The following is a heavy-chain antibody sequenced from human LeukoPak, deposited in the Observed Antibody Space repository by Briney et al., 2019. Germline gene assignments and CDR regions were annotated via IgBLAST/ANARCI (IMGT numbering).Heavy chain of an antibody. CDR2: IKQDGSGK. J-gene: IGHJ6*03. CDR1: GFTFSSYW. CDR3: ARGGANYYYYYMDV. V-gene: IGHV3-7*01. D-gene: IGHD2-15*01. Sequence: GGSLRLSCAASGFTFSSYWMSWVRQAPGKELEWVANIKQDGSGKYYVDSVKGRFTISRDNAKNSLYLQMNSLRAEDTAVYYCARGGANYYYYYMDVWGKGTTVTVSS.